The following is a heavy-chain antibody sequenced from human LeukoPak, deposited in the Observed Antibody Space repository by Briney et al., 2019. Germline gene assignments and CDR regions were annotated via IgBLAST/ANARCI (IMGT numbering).Heavy chain of an antibody. CDR3: ARRVQYYMDV. J-gene: IGHJ6*03. CDR2: IYPGDSDT. D-gene: IGHD1-1*01. CDR1: GYRFTSYW. Sequence: GESLKISCKGSGYRFTSYWIGWVRRMPGKGLEWMGIIYPGDSDTRYSPSFQGQVTIPADKPISTAYLQWSSLKASDTAMYYCARRVQYYMDVWGKGTTVTVSS. V-gene: IGHV5-51*01.